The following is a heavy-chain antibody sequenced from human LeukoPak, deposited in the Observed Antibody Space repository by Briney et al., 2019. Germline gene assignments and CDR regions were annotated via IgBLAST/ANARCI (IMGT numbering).Heavy chain of an antibody. D-gene: IGHD3-22*01. Sequence: SETLSLTCAVYGGSFSGYYWSWIRQPPGKGLEWIGEIYHSGSTNYNPSLKSRVTISVDTSKNQFSLKLSSVTAADTAVYYCARSRHLTYYYDSSGPPMGYWGQGTLVTVSS. CDR1: GGSFSGYY. CDR2: IYHSGST. V-gene: IGHV4-34*01. J-gene: IGHJ4*02. CDR3: ARSRHLTYYYDSSGPPMGY.